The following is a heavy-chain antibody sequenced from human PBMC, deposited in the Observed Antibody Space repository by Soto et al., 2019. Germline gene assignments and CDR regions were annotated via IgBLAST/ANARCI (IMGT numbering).Heavy chain of an antibody. CDR2: IWYDGSNK. V-gene: IGHV3-33*01. D-gene: IGHD2-15*01. Sequence: QVQLVESGGGVVQPGRSLRLSCAASGFTFSSYGMHWVRQAPGKGLEWVAVIWYDGSNKYYADSVKGRFTISRDNSKNTLYLLMDSVRGEETAVYYCAREIYLSGDSGYSDYGMDGWGRRTTVTVCS. CDR3: AREIYLSGDSGYSDYGMDG. J-gene: IGHJ6*02. CDR1: GFTFSSYG.